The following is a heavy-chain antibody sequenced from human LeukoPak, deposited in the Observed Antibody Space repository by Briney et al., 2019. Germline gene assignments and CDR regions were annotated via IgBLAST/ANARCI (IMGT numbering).Heavy chain of an antibody. Sequence: PGGSLRLSCAASGFTFSVHYMDWVRQAPGKGLEWVGRVRNRDSSYTTEYAASVKGRFTITRDDSKNSLYLQMSRLKTEDTAMYCCVGVRGGGHLKQWGQGNLVTVSS. J-gene: IGHJ4*02. D-gene: IGHD2-21*01. CDR2: VRNRDSSYTT. V-gene: IGHV3-72*01. CDR3: VGVRGGGHLKQ. CDR1: GFTFSVHY.